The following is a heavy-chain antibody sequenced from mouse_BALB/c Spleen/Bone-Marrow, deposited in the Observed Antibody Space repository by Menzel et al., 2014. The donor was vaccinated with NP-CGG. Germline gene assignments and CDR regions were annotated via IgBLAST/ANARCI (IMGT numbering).Heavy chain of an antibody. CDR2: IDPANGNT. CDR1: GFNFKDTY. J-gene: IGHJ4*01. Sequence: VQLQQSGAELVKPGASVKLSCTASGFNFKDTYIHRVKQRPEQGLERIGRIDPANGNTKYDPKFQGKATITADASSNTAYLQLNSLTSEDTAVYYCARGMPYYPMDYWGQGTSVTVSS. CDR3: ARGMPYYPMDY. V-gene: IGHV14-3*02.